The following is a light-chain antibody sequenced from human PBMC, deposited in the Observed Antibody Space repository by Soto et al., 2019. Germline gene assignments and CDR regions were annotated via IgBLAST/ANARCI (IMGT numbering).Light chain of an antibody. V-gene: IGKV3-20*01. CDR2: ASS. J-gene: IGKJ1*01. CDR3: QQCDDSLPWT. CDR1: QIISSAY. Sequence: EIVLTQSPGTLSLSPGDRATLSCRASQIISSAYLAWYQQRPGQGPRLLIYASSNRATGIPDRFSGSGSGTDFTITISRLEPEDFAVYYCQQCDDSLPWTFGQGTKVEMK.